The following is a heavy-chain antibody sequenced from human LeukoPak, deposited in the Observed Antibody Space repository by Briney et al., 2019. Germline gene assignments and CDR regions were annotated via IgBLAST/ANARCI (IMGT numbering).Heavy chain of an antibody. CDR1: GGSFSGYY. J-gene: IGHJ4*02. D-gene: IGHD5-12*01. CDR3: ARVSGYDLNFRD. CDR2: INHSGST. V-gene: IGHV4-34*01. Sequence: SETLSLTCAAYGGSFSGYYWSWIRQPPGKGLEWIGEINHSGSTNYNPSLKSRVTISVDTSKNQFSLKLSSVTAADTAVYYCARVSGYDLNFRDWGQGTLVTVSS.